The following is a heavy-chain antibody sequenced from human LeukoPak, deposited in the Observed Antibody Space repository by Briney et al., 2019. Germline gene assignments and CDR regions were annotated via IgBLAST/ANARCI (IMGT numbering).Heavy chain of an antibody. CDR2: INDDGSSI. J-gene: IGHJ4*02. Sequence: GGSLRLSCAGSGFTFSTSWMHWVRHAPGKALVWVSRINDDGSSINYADSVKGRFTISRDNAKNTLYLQMSSLRAEDTAVYYCARALGSYSDYWGQGTLVSVSS. CDR1: GFTFSTSW. V-gene: IGHV3-74*01. CDR3: ARALGSYSDY. D-gene: IGHD1-26*01.